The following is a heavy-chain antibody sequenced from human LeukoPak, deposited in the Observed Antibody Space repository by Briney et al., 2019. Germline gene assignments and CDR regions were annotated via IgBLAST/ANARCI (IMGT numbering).Heavy chain of an antibody. Sequence: GGSLRLSCAASGLTFSSYAMHWVRQAPGKGLEWVAVISCGGSNKYYADSVKGRFTISRDNSKNTLYLQMNSLRAEDTAVYYCARGLYSSSSGADYWGQGTLVTVSS. D-gene: IGHD6-6*01. CDR1: GLTFSSYA. CDR3: ARGLYSSSSGADY. CDR2: ISCGGSNK. V-gene: IGHV3-30-3*01. J-gene: IGHJ4*02.